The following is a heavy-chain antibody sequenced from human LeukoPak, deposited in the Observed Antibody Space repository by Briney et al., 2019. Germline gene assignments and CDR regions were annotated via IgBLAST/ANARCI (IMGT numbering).Heavy chain of an antibody. J-gene: IGHJ4*02. D-gene: IGHD3-10*01. CDR3: ARETVPHDSSGSSQYYFDY. V-gene: IGHV5-51*01. CDR1: GYSFRNYW. CDR2: IHPIDSDT. Sequence: GESLKISCKGSGYSFRNYWIGWVRQMPGKGLEWMGIIHPIDSDTRYSPSFQGQVTISVDMSISTAYVQWSSLKASDTAMYYCARETVPHDSSGSSQYYFDYWGQGTLVTVSS.